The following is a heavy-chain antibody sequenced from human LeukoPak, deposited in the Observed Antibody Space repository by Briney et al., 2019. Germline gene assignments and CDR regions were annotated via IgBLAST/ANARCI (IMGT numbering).Heavy chain of an antibody. CDR1: GFTFSSYG. Sequence: WGTLTLTCAASGFTFSSYGMSWVRQAPCKGLEWVSAISTSCGSTYYADSVKGPLTISRDNSKNTLYLQMNSLRAEDTAVYYCARDYSAYYDSSGRHAFDIWGQGTLVTVSS. CDR3: ARDYSAYYDSSGRHAFDI. D-gene: IGHD3-22*01. J-gene: IGHJ3*02. CDR2: ISTSCGST. V-gene: IGHV3-23*01.